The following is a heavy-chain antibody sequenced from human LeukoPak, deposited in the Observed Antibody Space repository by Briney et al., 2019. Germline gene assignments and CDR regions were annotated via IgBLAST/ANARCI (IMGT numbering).Heavy chain of an antibody. V-gene: IGHV3-21*01. J-gene: IGHJ4*02. CDR3: ARSYYDSSGYWCY. CDR1: GSTFSSYS. D-gene: IGHD3-22*01. CDR2: ISSSSSYI. Sequence: PGGSLRLSCAASGSTFSSYSMNWVRQAPGKGLEWVSSISSSSSYIYYADSVKGRFTISRDNAKNSLYLQMNSLRAEDTAVYYCARSYYDSSGYWCYWGQGTLVTVSS.